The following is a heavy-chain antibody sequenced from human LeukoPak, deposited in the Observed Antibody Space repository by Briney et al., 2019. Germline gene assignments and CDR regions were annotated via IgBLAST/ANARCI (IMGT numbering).Heavy chain of an antibody. D-gene: IGHD2-21*01. J-gene: IGHJ6*02. V-gene: IGHV3-21*01. CDR2: ISSKSEHI. CDR3: TRFESDFAYYYGMDV. Sequence: GRSLRLSCTASGFTFNVFSMNWIRQAPGKGLEWVSSISSKSEHILYSDSVKDRFTISRDNAKNSLYLQMNSLRVEDTAVYYCTRFESDFAYYYGMDVWGQGTTVTVSS. CDR1: GFTFNVFS.